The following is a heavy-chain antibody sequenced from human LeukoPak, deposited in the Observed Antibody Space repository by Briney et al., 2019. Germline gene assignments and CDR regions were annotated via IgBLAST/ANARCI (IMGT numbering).Heavy chain of an antibody. D-gene: IGHD6-13*01. Sequence: SETLSLTCAVYGGSFSGYYWSWIRQPPGKGLEWIGEINHSGSTNYNPSLKSRVTISVDTSKNQFSLKLSSVTAADTAVYYCARGRRYGSSWYGNYYYYYYMDVWGKGTTVTVSS. V-gene: IGHV4-34*01. J-gene: IGHJ6*03. CDR3: ARGRRYGSSWYGNYYYYYYMDV. CDR2: INHSGST. CDR1: GGSFSGYY.